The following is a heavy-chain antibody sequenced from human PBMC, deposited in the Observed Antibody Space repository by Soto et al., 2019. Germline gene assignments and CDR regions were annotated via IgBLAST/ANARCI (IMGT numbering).Heavy chain of an antibody. D-gene: IGHD6-13*01. V-gene: IGHV3-53*02. Sequence: EVQLVETGGGLIQPGGSLRLSCAASGFTVSSNYMSWVRQAPGKGLEWVSVIYSGGRTYYADSVKGRFTISRDNSKNTLYLQMNSLRAEDTAVYYCAREVAAAGTLYNWFDPWGQGTLVTVSS. J-gene: IGHJ5*02. CDR1: GFTVSSNY. CDR3: AREVAAAGTLYNWFDP. CDR2: IYSGGRT.